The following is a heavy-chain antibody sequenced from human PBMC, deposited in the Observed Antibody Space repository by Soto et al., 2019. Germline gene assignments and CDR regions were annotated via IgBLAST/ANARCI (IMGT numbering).Heavy chain of an antibody. Sequence: SETLSLTCTVSGGSISSYYWSWIRQPPGKGLEWIGYIYYSGSTNYNPSLKSRVTISVDTSKNQFSLKLSSVTAADTAVYYCARETMGDAFDIWGQGTMVTVS. CDR1: GGSISSYY. D-gene: IGHD2-8*01. CDR2: IYYSGST. CDR3: ARETMGDAFDI. J-gene: IGHJ3*02. V-gene: IGHV4-59*01.